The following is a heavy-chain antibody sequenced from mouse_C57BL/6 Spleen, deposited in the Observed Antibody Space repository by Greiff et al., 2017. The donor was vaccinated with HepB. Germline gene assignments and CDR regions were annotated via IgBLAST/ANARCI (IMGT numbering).Heavy chain of an antibody. CDR3: ARDGGHWYFDV. CDR2: INYDGSST. V-gene: IGHV5-16*01. J-gene: IGHJ1*03. Sequence: EVQVVESEGGLVQPGSSMKLSCTASGFTFSDYYMAWVRQVPEKGLEWVANINYDGSSTYYLDSLKSRFIISRDNAKNILYLQMSSLKSEDTATYYCARDGGHWYFDVWGTGTTVTVSS. CDR1: GFTFSDYY.